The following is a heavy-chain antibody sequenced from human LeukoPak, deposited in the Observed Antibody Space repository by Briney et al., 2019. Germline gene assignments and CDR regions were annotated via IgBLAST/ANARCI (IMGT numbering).Heavy chain of an antibody. CDR1: GFPFSSYA. CDR2: ISGSGDST. J-gene: IGHJ4*02. Sequence: PGGSLRLSCEASGFPFSSYAMSWVRQAPGKGLEWVSVISGSGDSTYYADSVEGRCTSSRDNSKDALYLQMNSLRAEDTAVYYCARVGCSGYDYDYWGQGTLVTVSS. D-gene: IGHD5-12*01. CDR3: ARVGCSGYDYDY. V-gene: IGHV3-23*01.